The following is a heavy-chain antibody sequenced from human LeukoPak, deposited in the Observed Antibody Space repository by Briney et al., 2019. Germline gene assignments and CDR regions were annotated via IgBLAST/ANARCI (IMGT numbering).Heavy chain of an antibody. J-gene: IGHJ4*02. CDR2: INTNTGNP. CDR3: ARDSSGYYSNFDY. CDR1: GYTFTSYA. Sequence: RASVRVSCKASGYTFTSYAMNWVRQAPGQGLEWMGWINTNTGNPTYAQGFTGRFVFSLDTSVSTAYLQISSLKAEDTAVYYCARDSSGYYSNFDYWGQGTLVTVSS. D-gene: IGHD3-22*01. V-gene: IGHV7-4-1*02.